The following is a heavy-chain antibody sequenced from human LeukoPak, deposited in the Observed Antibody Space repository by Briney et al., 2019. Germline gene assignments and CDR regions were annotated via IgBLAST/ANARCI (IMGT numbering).Heavy chain of an antibody. D-gene: IGHD4-11*01. CDR1: GFAVSSNY. Sequence: PGGSLRLSCAASGFAVSSNYMSWVRQAPGKVLEWVSLIYSGGSTYYADSVKGRFTISRDNSKNTLYLQMDSLRAKDTAVYYCARAKLNYYFDYWGQGTLVTVSS. J-gene: IGHJ4*02. CDR2: IYSGGST. CDR3: ARAKLNYYFDY. V-gene: IGHV3-53*01.